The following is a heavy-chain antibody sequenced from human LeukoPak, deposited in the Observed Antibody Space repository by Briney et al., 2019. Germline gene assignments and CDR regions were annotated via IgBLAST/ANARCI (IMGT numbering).Heavy chain of an antibody. CDR2: ISGSGVST. J-gene: IGHJ4*02. V-gene: IGHV3-23*01. CDR3: AKDRSYYDSSGHIYYFDY. CDR1: GFTFSSYA. D-gene: IGHD3-22*01. Sequence: GGSLRLSCAASGFTFSSYAMSWVRQAPGEGLEWVSGISGSGVSTYYADSVKGRFTISRDNSKNTLYLQMNSLRAEDTAVYYCAKDRSYYDSSGHIYYFDYWGQGTLVTVSS.